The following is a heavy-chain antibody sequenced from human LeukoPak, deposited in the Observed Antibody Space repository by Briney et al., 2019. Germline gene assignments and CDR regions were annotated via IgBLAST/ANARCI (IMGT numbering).Heavy chain of an antibody. CDR3: ARVVAYDSTGYYLYYFDY. D-gene: IGHD3-22*01. J-gene: IGHJ4*02. V-gene: IGHV4-31*03. Sequence: SQTLSLTCTVSGVSISSGGYYWSWIRQHPGKGLEWIGYIHYSGDTYYSPSLKSRLTISVDTSKNQFSLRLRSVTAADTAVYYCARVVAYDSTGYYLYYFDYWGQRTLVTVAA. CDR1: GVSISSGGYY. CDR2: IHYSGDT.